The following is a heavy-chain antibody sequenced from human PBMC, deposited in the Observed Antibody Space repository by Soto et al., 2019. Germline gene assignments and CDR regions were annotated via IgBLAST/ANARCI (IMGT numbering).Heavy chain of an antibody. CDR3: ARGRAIFGVVTNYYYYMDV. D-gene: IGHD3-3*01. Sequence: SETLSLTCAVYGGSSSGYYWSWIRQPPGKGLEWIGEISHSGSTNYNPSLKSRVTISVDTSKNQFSLKLSSVTAADTAVYYCARGRAIFGVVTNYYYYMDVWGKGTTVTVSS. CDR1: GGSSSGYY. J-gene: IGHJ6*03. V-gene: IGHV4-34*01. CDR2: ISHSGST.